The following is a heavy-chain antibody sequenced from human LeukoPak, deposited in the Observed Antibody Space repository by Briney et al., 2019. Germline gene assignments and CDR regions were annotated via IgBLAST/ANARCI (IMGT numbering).Heavy chain of an antibody. Sequence: GGSLRLSCAASGFTFSSYGMHWVRQAPGKGLEWVAVISYDGSNKYYADSVKGRFTISRDNFKSTLYLQMNSLRAEGTGVYYCANLFLHITMVWGVIQDAFDIWGQGTMVTVSS. CDR2: ISYDGSNK. J-gene: IGHJ3*02. CDR1: GFTFSSYG. D-gene: IGHD3-10*01. CDR3: ANLFLHITMVWGVIQDAFDI. V-gene: IGHV3-30*18.